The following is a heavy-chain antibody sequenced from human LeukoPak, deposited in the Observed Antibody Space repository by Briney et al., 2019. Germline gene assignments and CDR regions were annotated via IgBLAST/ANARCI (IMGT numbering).Heavy chain of an antibody. CDR3: AKVQGLGALRYFDWLHQPYDAFDI. D-gene: IGHD3-9*01. CDR1: GFTFSSYS. Sequence: GGSLRLSCAASGFTFSSYSMNWVRQAPGKGLEWVSSISSSSSYIYYADSVKGRFTISRDNSKNTLYLQMNSLRAEDTAVYYCAKVQGLGALRYFDWLHQPYDAFDIWGQGTMVTVSS. J-gene: IGHJ3*02. CDR2: ISSSSSYI. V-gene: IGHV3-21*04.